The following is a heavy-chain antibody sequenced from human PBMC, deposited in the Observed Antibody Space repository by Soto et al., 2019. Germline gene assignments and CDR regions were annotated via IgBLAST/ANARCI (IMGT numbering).Heavy chain of an antibody. Sequence: SETLSLTCSVSGAALNSGNYYWSWIRQVPGKGLEWIGHIYVTGAVDCNPSLRDRITISQDTSERQFSLNLRLVTAADTAVYYCARLRIATNNYKWFDPWGQGTLVTVSS. CDR2: IYVTGAV. J-gene: IGHJ5*02. V-gene: IGHV4-31*03. CDR3: ARLRIATNNYKWFDP. D-gene: IGHD2-21*01. CDR1: GAALNSGNYY.